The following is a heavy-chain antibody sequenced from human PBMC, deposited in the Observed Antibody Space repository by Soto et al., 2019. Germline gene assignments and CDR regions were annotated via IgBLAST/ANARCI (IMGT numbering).Heavy chain of an antibody. D-gene: IGHD2-15*01. Sequence: EVQLLESGGGLVQPGGSLRLSCAASGFTVSCYAMSWVRQAPGKGLAWVSGISDSGGSTYYADSVKGRFTISRDNSKNTLYLHMNSLRAEDTAVYYCANGCGGTCYSRIHYWGQGTLVTVSS. CDR2: ISDSGGST. V-gene: IGHV3-23*01. CDR3: ANGCGGTCYSRIHY. J-gene: IGHJ4*02. CDR1: GFTVSCYA.